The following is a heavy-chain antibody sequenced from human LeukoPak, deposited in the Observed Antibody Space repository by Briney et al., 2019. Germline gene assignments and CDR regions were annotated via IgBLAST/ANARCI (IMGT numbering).Heavy chain of an antibody. Sequence: GESLKISCKASGYSFTSYWTGWVRQMPGKGLEWVGNIYPDDSDTRYSPSVQGQVTISADKSINTAYLQWSSLKASDTAVYYCARAGGGDPARRHFDFRGQGTLVIVSS. CDR1: GYSFTSYW. CDR3: ARAGGGDPARRHFDF. CDR2: IYPDDSDT. V-gene: IGHV5-51*01. D-gene: IGHD3-16*01. J-gene: IGHJ4*02.